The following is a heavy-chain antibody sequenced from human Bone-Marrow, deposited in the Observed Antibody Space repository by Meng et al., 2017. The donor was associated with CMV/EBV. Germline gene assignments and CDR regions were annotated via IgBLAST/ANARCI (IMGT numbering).Heavy chain of an antibody. Sequence: GGSLRLSCAASGFTFSSYEMNWVRQAPGKGLEWVSYISSSGSTIYYADSVKGRFTISRDNAKNSLYLQMNSLRAEDTAVYYCARGGIKESLSYYYYGMDVWGQGTTVTASS. CDR3: ARGGIKESLSYYYYGMDV. CDR1: GFTFSSYE. J-gene: IGHJ6*02. D-gene: IGHD3-10*01. V-gene: IGHV3-48*03. CDR2: ISSSGSTI.